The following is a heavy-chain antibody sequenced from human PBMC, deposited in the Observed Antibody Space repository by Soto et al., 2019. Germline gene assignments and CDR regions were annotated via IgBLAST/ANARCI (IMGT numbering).Heavy chain of an antibody. CDR3: TRVLPDYGDYTHSPTYYLDY. V-gene: IGHV3-49*03. CDR1: GFTFGDYA. CDR2: IRSKAYGGTT. J-gene: IGHJ4*02. D-gene: IGHD4-17*01. Sequence: PGGSLRLSCTASGFTFGDYAMSWFRQAPGKGLEWVGFIRSKAYGGTTEYAASVKGRFTISRDDSKSIAYLQMNSLKTEDTAVYYCTRVLPDYGDYTHSPTYYLDYWGQGTLVTVSS.